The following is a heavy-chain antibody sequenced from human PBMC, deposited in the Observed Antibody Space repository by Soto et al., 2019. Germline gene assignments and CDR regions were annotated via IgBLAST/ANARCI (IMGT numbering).Heavy chain of an antibody. CDR3: AKGLRGWLRSVYYYYGMDV. CDR2: ISGSGGST. D-gene: IGHD5-12*01. V-gene: IGHV3-23*01. CDR1: GFTFSSYA. Sequence: VGSLRLSCAASGFTFSSYAMSWVRQAPGKGLEWVSAISGSGGSTYYADSVKGRFTTSRDNSKNTLYLQMNSLRAEDTAVYYCAKGLRGWLRSVYYYYGMDVWGQGTTVTVAS. J-gene: IGHJ6*02.